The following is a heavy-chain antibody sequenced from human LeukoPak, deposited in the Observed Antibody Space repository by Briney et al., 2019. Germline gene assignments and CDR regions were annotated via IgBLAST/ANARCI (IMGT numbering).Heavy chain of an antibody. CDR3: ARRYYGGNSEIDY. CDR2: ISSSGSTI. V-gene: IGHV3-48*03. Sequence: PGGSLRLSCAASGFSLRKFEIHWVRQAPGKGLEWVSYISSSGSTIYYADSVKGRFTISRDNAKNSLYLQMNSLRAEDTAVYYCARRYYGGNSEIDYWGQGTLVTVSS. CDR1: GFSLRKFE. D-gene: IGHD4-23*01. J-gene: IGHJ4*02.